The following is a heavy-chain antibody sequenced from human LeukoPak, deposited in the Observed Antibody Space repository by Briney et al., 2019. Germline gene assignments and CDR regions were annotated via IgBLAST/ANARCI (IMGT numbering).Heavy chain of an antibody. CDR3: ARAYYDILTGSALFDY. CDR1: GGPISSGGYY. Sequence: SETLSLTCTVSGGPISSGGYYWSWIRQHPGKGLEWIGYIYYSGSTYYNPSLKSRVTISVDTSKNQFSLKLSSVTAADTAVYYCARAYYDILTGSALFDYWGQGTLVTVSS. V-gene: IGHV4-31*03. CDR2: IYYSGST. J-gene: IGHJ4*02. D-gene: IGHD3-9*01.